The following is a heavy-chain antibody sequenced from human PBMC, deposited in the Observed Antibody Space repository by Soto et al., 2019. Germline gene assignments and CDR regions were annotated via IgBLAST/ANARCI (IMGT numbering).Heavy chain of an antibody. V-gene: IGHV4-31*03. Sequence: SETLSLTCTVSGGSISSGGYSWSWIRQHPGEGLEWIGNISYSGSTYYNPSLKSRLTISVDTSKNQFSLKLSSVTAADTAVYYCARGPGGNFDYWGQGTLVTVSS. CDR3: ARGPGGNFDY. J-gene: IGHJ4*02. CDR1: GGSISSGGYS. CDR2: ISYSGST. D-gene: IGHD2-15*01.